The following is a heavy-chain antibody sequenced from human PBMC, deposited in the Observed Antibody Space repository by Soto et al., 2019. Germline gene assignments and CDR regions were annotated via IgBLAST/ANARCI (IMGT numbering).Heavy chain of an antibody. J-gene: IGHJ4*01. D-gene: IGHD2-15*01. CDR1: GYTFTSYD. Sequence: ASVKVSCKASGYTFTSYDINWVRQATGQGLEWMGWMNPNSGNTGYAQKFQGRVTTTRNTSISTAYMELSSLRSEDTAVYYCATLLGSGPGGGYCSDGNSDSIYFFDYCGRGSLDIVSS. CDR2: MNPNSGNT. CDR3: ATLLGSGPGGGYCSDGNSDSIYFFDY. V-gene: IGHV1-8*01.